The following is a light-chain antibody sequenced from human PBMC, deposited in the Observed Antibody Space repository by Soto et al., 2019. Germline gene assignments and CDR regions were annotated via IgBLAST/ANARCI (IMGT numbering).Light chain of an antibody. V-gene: IGKV3-20*01. J-gene: IGKJ1*01. Sequence: ENVLTPSPGTLSLSPGESATLSCRASQTVYNGFLAWYQQKPGQAPRLLIYGASSRATGIPDRFSGSGSGTDFTLTISRLELEDFTVYYCPQYGSSPPTFGQGTKVDFK. CDR1: QTVYNGF. CDR2: GAS. CDR3: PQYGSSPPT.